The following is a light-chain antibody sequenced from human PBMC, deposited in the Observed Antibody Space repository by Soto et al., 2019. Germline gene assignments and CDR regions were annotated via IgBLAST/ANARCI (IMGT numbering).Light chain of an antibody. CDR2: KAS. J-gene: IGKJ5*01. V-gene: IGKV1-5*03. CDR3: QQANSFPIT. Sequence: DIQMTQSPSTLSGSVGDRVTITCRASQTISSRLAWYQQKPGKAPKLLIYKASTLKSGVPSRFSGSESGTDFTLTISSLQPEDCAIYFCQQANSFPITFGQGTRLEIK. CDR1: QTISSR.